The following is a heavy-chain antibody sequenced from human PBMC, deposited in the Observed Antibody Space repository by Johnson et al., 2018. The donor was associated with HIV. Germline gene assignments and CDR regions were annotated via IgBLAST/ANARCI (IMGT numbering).Heavy chain of an antibody. V-gene: IGHV3-23*01. CDR3: ASQVRGLWLGVDAFDI. J-gene: IGHJ3*02. CDR2: ITGTGGHT. Sequence: VQLLESGGGLVQPGGSLRLSCAASGFTFSSYGMSWVRQAPGKGLEWVSGITGTGGHTYSAAPVKGRFPISRDNSKNMVFLHMNSLRAEDTAVYYCASQVRGLWLGVDAFDIWGQGTMVTVSS. CDR1: GFTFSSYG. D-gene: IGHD3-10*01.